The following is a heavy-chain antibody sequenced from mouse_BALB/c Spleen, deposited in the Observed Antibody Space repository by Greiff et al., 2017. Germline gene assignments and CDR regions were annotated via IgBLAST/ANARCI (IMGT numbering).Heavy chain of an antibody. CDR1: GFTFSSYG. CDR2: ISSGGSYT. Sequence: EVKLVESGGDLVKPGGSLKLSCAASGFTFSSYGMSWVRQTPDKRLEWVATISSGGSYTYYPDSVKGRFTISRDNAKNTLYLQMSSLKSEDTAMYYCARPLLQGYFDYWGQGTTLTVSS. V-gene: IGHV5-6*01. J-gene: IGHJ2*01. CDR3: ARPLLQGYFDY. D-gene: IGHD2-10*01.